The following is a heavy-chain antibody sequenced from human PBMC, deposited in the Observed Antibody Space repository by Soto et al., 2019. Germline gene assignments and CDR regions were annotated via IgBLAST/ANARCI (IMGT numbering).Heavy chain of an antibody. CDR2: IDTDGINT. Sequence: EMQLVESGGGLVQPGGSLRLSCVVSGFSLSDYRMHWVRQAPGKGLVWVSRIDTDGINTRYADSVKGRFTTSRDRAKNTVYLQMNSLRGDDTAVYYCARGRSETYLFWQWGQGTLVTVSS. CDR3: ARGRSETYLFWQ. D-gene: IGHD3-3*01. CDR1: GFSLSDYR. V-gene: IGHV3-74*01. J-gene: IGHJ4*02.